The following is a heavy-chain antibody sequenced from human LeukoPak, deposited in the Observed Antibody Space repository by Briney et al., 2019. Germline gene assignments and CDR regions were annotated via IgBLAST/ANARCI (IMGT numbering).Heavy chain of an antibody. CDR3: ARVRNYYDSSGYYVGLYF. D-gene: IGHD3-22*01. J-gene: IGHJ3*01. V-gene: IGHV1-18*01. CDR2: ISAYNGNT. CDR1: GYTFTSYG. Sequence: ASVKVSCKASGYTFTSYGINWVRQAPGQGLEWMGWISAYNGNTNYAQKLQGRVTMTTDTSTSTAYMELRSLRSDDTAVYYCARVRNYYDSSGYYVGLYFWGQGTMVTVSS.